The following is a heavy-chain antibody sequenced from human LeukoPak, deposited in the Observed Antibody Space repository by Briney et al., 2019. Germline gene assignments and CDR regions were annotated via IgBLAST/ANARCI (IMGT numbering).Heavy chain of an antibody. CDR3: ARGPFYSSPDY. D-gene: IGHD3-3*02. Sequence: PSETLSLTCAVYGGSFSGYYWSWIRQPPGKGLEWIGEINHSGSTNYNPSLKSRVTISVDTSKDQFSLKLSSVTAADTAVYYCARGPFYSSPDYWGQGTLVIVSS. V-gene: IGHV4-34*01. J-gene: IGHJ4*02. CDR1: GGSFSGYY. CDR2: INHSGST.